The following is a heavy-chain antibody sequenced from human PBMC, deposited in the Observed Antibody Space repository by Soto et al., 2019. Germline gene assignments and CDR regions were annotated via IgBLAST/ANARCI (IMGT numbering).Heavy chain of an antibody. J-gene: IGHJ6*02. Sequence: QVQLQESGPGLVKPSGTLSLTCGVSGGSISSSNWWSWVRQPPGKGLEWIGEIYHSGSTNYNPSRKSRVTISVDKSKIQFSLKLSSVTAAYTAVYYCARVVGGYYYGMDVWGQGTTVTVSS. V-gene: IGHV4-4*02. CDR2: IYHSGST. CDR1: GGSISSSNW. CDR3: ARVVGGYYYGMDV. D-gene: IGHD2-2*01.